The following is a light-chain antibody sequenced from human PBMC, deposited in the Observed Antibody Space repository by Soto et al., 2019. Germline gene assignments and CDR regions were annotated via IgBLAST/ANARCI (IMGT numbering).Light chain of an antibody. J-gene: IGKJ1*01. CDR2: KGS. V-gene: IGKV1-5*03. CDR1: QSIRSTW. CDR3: QQYAAQSPWT. Sequence: DVQMTQSPSTLSASVGDKVTITCRASQSIRSTWLAWFQQRPGKAPKVLIYKGSTLASGVSSRFSGSGSGTEFTLTISSLQPDDFATYFCQQYAAQSPWTVGQGTRVE.